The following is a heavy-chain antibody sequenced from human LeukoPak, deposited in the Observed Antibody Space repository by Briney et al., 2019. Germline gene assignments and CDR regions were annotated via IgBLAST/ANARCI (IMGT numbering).Heavy chain of an antibody. CDR1: GCTFTSDA. CDR3: AKGRAYGPEGY. J-gene: IGHJ4*02. Sequence: ASVKVSCKASGCTFTSDAMHWVRQAPGQRLEWMGWINAGNGNTKYSQKFQGRVTITRDTSASTAYMELSSLRSEDTAVYYCAKGRAYGPEGYWGQGTLVTVSS. V-gene: IGHV1-3*01. CDR2: INAGNGNT. D-gene: IGHD4-17*01.